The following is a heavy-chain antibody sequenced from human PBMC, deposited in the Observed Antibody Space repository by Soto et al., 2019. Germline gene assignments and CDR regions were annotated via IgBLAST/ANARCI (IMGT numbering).Heavy chain of an antibody. D-gene: IGHD3-10*01. J-gene: IGHJ4*02. CDR2: IGTAGDT. CDR3: ARGSRDSYPGSRIFDL. CDR1: GFTFSSYD. Sequence: EVQLVESGGGLVQPGGSLRLSCAASGFTFSSYDMHWVRQATGKGLEWVSAIGTAGDTYYPGSVKGRFTISRENAKNSLYLQMNSLRAEDSAVYYCARGSRDSYPGSRIFDLWGRGTRVTVSS. V-gene: IGHV3-13*01.